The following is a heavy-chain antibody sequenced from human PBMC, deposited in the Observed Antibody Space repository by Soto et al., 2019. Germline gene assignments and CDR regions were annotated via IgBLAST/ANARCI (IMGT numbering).Heavy chain of an antibody. CDR2: INHSGST. Sequence: PSETLSLTCAVYGGSFSGYYWSWIRQPPGKGLEWIGEINHSGSTNYNPSLKSRVTISVDTSKNQFSLKLSSVTAADTAVYYCVSVSGWRQNKKGYFDYWGQGTLVTVSS. J-gene: IGHJ4*02. V-gene: IGHV4-34*01. CDR3: VSVSGWRQNKKGYFDY. CDR1: GGSFSGYY. D-gene: IGHD6-19*01.